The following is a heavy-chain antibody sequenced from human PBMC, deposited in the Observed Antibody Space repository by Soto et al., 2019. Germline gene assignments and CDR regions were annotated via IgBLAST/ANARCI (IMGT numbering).Heavy chain of an antibody. V-gene: IGHV3-30-3*01. Sequence: GGSLRLSCAASGFTFSSYAMHWVRQAPGKGLEWVAVISYDGSNKYYADSVKGRFTISRDNSKNTLYLQMNSLRAEDTAVYYCARGVNTQRWFGELWSGYWGQGTLVTVSS. CDR2: ISYDGSNK. D-gene: IGHD3-10*01. J-gene: IGHJ4*02. CDR3: ARGVNTQRWFGELWSGY. CDR1: GFTFSSYA.